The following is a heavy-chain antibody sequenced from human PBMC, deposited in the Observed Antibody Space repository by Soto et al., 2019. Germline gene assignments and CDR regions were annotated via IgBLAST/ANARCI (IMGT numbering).Heavy chain of an antibody. V-gene: IGHV3-74*01. D-gene: IGHD2-2*01. Sequence: GGSLRLSCAASGFIFSNAWMYWVRQAPGKGLVSVSRISPDGSTTTYADSVKGRFTISRDNSKNTLYLQMNSLRAEDTAVYYCAKGGYCSSTSCPYYYYYMDVWGKGTTVTVSS. CDR2: ISPDGSTT. CDR1: GFIFSNAW. J-gene: IGHJ6*03. CDR3: AKGGYCSSTSCPYYYYYMDV.